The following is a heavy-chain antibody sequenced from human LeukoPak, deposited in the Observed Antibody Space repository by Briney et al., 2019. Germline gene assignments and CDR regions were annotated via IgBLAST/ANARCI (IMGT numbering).Heavy chain of an antibody. V-gene: IGHV7-4-1*02. CDR3: ARTTKCYDSSGYYGPRYYYYMDV. D-gene: IGHD3-22*01. CDR1: GYTFTSYA. Sequence: GASVKVSCKASGYTFTSYAMNWVRQAPGQGLEWMGWINTNTGNPTYAQGFTGRFVFSLDTSVSTAYLQISSLKAEDTAVYYCARTTKCYDSSGYYGPRYYYYMDVWGKGTTVTVSS. CDR2: INTNTGNP. J-gene: IGHJ6*03.